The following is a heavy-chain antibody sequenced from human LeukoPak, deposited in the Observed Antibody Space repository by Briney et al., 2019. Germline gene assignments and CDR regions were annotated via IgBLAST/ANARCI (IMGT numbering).Heavy chain of an antibody. CDR1: GFTFSSYS. CDR3: ARADWDTAMIDY. J-gene: IGHJ4*02. D-gene: IGHD5-18*01. Sequence: GGSLRLSCAASGFTFSSYSMNWVCQAPGKGLEWVSSISSSSSYIYYADSVKGRFTISRNNAKNSLYLQMNSLRAEDTAVYYCARADWDTAMIDYWGQGTLVTVSS. V-gene: IGHV3-21*01. CDR2: ISSSSSYI.